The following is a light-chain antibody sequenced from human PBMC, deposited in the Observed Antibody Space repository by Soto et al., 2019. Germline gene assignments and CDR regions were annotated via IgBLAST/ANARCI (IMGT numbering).Light chain of an antibody. V-gene: IGKV1-39*01. Sequence: DIQLTQSPSSLSASVGDKVTITCRASQSIRSYLNWVQQKPGKAPKLLIYDASSLQTGVPSRFSGSGSGTDFSLTISSLRPEDFASYYCQQSYSTPPWTLGQGTKVDI. J-gene: IGKJ1*01. CDR1: QSIRSY. CDR3: QQSYSTPPWT. CDR2: DAS.